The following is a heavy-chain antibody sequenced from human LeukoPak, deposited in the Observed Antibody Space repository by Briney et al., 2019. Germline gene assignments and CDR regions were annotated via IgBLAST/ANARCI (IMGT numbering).Heavy chain of an antibody. V-gene: IGHV3-48*03. D-gene: IGHD5-18*01. Sequence: GGSLRLSCAASGFTFSSYEMNWVRQAPGKGLEWVSYISSSGSTIYYADSVKGRFTISRDNAKNSLYLQMNSLRAEDTAVYYCAREGYSDALDIWGQGTMVTVSS. CDR2: ISSSGSTI. CDR1: GFTFSSYE. CDR3: AREGYSDALDI. J-gene: IGHJ3*02.